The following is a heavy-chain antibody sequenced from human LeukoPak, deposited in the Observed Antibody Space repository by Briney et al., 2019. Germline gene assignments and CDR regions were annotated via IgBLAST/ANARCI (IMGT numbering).Heavy chain of an antibody. Sequence: GGSLRLSCAASGFTFSSYWMHWVRQAPGKGLVWVSRINSDGSSTSYADSVKGRFTISRDSAKNTLYLQMNSLRAEDTAVYYCARSDRGYSYGPFDYWGQGTLVPVSS. V-gene: IGHV3-74*01. J-gene: IGHJ4*02. CDR2: INSDGSST. D-gene: IGHD5-18*01. CDR3: ARSDRGYSYGPFDY. CDR1: GFTFSSYW.